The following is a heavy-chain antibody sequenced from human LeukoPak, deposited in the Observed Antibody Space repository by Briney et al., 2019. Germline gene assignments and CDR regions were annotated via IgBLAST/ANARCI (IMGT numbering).Heavy chain of an antibody. CDR3: AKGGYDFVEIAYFDF. Sequence: GGSLRLSCAASGFTFSSYWMSWVRQAPGKGLEWVANIKQDGSEKYYVDSVKGRFTISRDNSKNTLYLQMNSLSAEDTAVYYCAKGGYDFVEIAYFDFWGQGTLVTVSS. D-gene: IGHD5-12*01. CDR1: GFTFSSYW. J-gene: IGHJ4*02. V-gene: IGHV3-7*03. CDR2: IKQDGSEK.